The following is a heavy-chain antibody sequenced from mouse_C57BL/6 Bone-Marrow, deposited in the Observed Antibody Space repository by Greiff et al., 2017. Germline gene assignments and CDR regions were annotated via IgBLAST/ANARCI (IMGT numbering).Heavy chain of an antibody. Sequence: QVQLQQPGAELVKPGASVKMSCKASGYTFTSYWITWVKQRPGQGLEWIGDIYPGRGSTNYNEKFKSKATLTVATSSSTAYMQLSSLTSEYSAVYYCARPYYSNYWYFDVWGTGTTVTVSS. CDR2: IYPGRGST. J-gene: IGHJ1*03. V-gene: IGHV1-55*01. CDR3: ARPYYSNYWYFDV. D-gene: IGHD2-5*01. CDR1: GYTFTSYW.